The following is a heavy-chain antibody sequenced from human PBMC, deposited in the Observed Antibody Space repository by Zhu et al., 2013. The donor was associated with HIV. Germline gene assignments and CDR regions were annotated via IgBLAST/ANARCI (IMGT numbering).Heavy chain of an antibody. V-gene: IGHV1-69*01. Sequence: VQSQVQLVQSGAEVKVSCKASGGTFSSYAISWVRQAPGQGLEWMGGIIPIFGTANYAQKFQGRVTITADESTSTAYMELSSLRSEDMAVYYCASSTTVTTNPVYWGQGTLVTVSS. D-gene: IGHD4-17*01. CDR1: GGTFSSYA. CDR3: ASSTTVTTNPVY. J-gene: IGHJ4*02. CDR2: IIPIFGTA.